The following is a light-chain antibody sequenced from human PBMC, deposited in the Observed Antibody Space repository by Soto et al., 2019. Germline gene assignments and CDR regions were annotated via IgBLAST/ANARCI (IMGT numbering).Light chain of an antibody. CDR2: WAS. Sequence: DIVMTQSPDSLAVSLGERATINCKSSQSLFYNSNNKNYLAWYQQKPGQPPKLLIYWASTRESGVPDRFSGSGSGTDFTLTISSLQAEDVAVYYCQHYYSGPSHTFGGGTKVEIK. V-gene: IGKV4-1*01. CDR3: QHYYSGPSHT. CDR1: QSLFYNSNNKNY. J-gene: IGKJ4*01.